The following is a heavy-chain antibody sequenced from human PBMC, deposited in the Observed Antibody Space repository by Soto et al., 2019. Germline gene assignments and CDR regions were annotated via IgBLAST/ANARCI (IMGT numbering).Heavy chain of an antibody. D-gene: IGHD2-15*01. CDR1: GYTFSGYY. CDR3: ARVRYCSDGTCYPYYFDY. CDR2: INPNSGDT. V-gene: IGHV1-2*04. Sequence: ASVKVSCKASGYTFSGYYLHWVRQAPRQGLEWMGWINPNSGDTNYAQKYKGWVTMTRDTSISTANMELNRLRSDDAAVYYYARVRYCSDGTCYPYYFDYWGQGTLVTVSS. J-gene: IGHJ4*02.